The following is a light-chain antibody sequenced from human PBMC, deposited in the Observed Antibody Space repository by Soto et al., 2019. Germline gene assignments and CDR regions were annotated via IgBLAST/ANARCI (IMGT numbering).Light chain of an antibody. V-gene: IGKV3-15*01. CDR2: DAS. J-gene: IGKJ4*01. Sequence: EIVVTQSPATLSVSPGDRATLSCRASQSVSSSLAWYQQIPGQAPRLLIYDASTRATGIPARFGGSGSGTEFTLTISSLQSEDFAVYYCQQYNNWPPLTLGGGTKVELK. CDR1: QSVSSS. CDR3: QQYNNWPPLT.